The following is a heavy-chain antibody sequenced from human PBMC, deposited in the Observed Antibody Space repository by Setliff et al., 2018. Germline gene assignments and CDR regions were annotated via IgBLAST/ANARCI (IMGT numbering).Heavy chain of an antibody. CDR2: IRPNGGGT. D-gene: IGHD2-15*01. V-gene: IGHV1-2*02. CDR1: GYPFIEHY. J-gene: IGHJ6*03. CDR3: ARGQPPTPRPYFYHMDV. Sequence: ASVKVSCKTSGYPFIEHYVNWVRQAPGQGLEWMGWIRPNGGGTHYAQKFLGRVTMTKNTSISTAYMELSSLRSEDTAVYYCARGQPPTPRPYFYHMDVWGKGTTVTVS.